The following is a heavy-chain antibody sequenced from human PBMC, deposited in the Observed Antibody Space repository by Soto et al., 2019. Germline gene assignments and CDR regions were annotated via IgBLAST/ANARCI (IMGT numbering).Heavy chain of an antibody. CDR3: ARDSPVGVSTLLPSYYATDV. V-gene: IGHV3-33*01. CDR2: IWYDGSNK. Sequence: PRLSCAASGFTFSSYGMHWVRQAPGKGLEWVAVIWYDGSNKYYADSVKGRFTISRDNSKNTLYLQMNSLRAEDTAVYYCARDSPVGVSTLLPSYYATDVCGQGTTVTGS. CDR1: GFTFSSYG. J-gene: IGHJ6*02.